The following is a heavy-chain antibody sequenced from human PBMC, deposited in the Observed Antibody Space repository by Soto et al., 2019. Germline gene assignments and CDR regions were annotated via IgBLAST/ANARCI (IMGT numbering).Heavy chain of an antibody. J-gene: IGHJ4*02. CDR3: AKDPSDNVGVVDATFDYFDY. D-gene: IGHD2-15*01. CDR1: GFTFSSYA. V-gene: IGHV3-23*01. Sequence: TGGSLRLSCAASGFTFSSYAMSWARQAPGKGLEWVAAISGSGGSTYYADSVKVRFTISRDNSKNTLYLQMNSLRAEDTDVYYCAKDPSDNVGVVDATFDYFDYWGQGTLVTVSS. CDR2: ISGSGGST.